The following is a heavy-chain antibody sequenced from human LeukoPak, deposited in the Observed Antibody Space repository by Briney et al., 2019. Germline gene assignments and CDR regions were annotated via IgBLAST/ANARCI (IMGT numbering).Heavy chain of an antibody. CDR2: VSSGSNYI. CDR1: GFTFSSYT. D-gene: IGHD2-15*01. CDR3: AREAYCSGGSCYYSDY. V-gene: IGHV3-21*01. Sequence: GGSLRLSCAASGFTFSSYTMNWVRQAPGKGLEWVSSVSSGSNYIYYADSLKGRFTISRDNARNSLYLQMNSLRAEDTAVYYCAREAYCSGGSCYYSDYWGQGTLVTVSS. J-gene: IGHJ4*02.